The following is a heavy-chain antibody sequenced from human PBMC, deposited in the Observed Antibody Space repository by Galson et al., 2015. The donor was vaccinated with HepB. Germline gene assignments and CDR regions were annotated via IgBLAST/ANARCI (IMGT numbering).Heavy chain of an antibody. D-gene: IGHD2-15*01. CDR1: EDTFSNSA. CDR2: IIPVLDVT. J-gene: IGHJ4*02. V-gene: IGHV1-69*10. Sequence: SVKVSCKASEDTFSNSAINWVRQAPGQGPEWMAEIIPVLDVTKHAQKFQGRVTVTADESTSTAYMELSSLRFDDTAVYYCAGGVVEVTATVDAYYFIYWGQGTLVTVSS. CDR3: AGGVVEVTATVDAYYFIY.